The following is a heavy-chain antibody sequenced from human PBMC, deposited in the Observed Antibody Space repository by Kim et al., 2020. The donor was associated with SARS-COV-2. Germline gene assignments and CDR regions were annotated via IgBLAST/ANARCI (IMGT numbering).Heavy chain of an antibody. D-gene: IGHD3-9*01. CDR1: GYTFTSYG. CDR3: ARGVRTISNYDY. CDR2: MNPNIGNA. J-gene: IGHJ4*02. Sequence: ASVKVSCKASGYTFTSYGLNWVRQATGQGLEWMGWMNPNIGNAGYAQKFQGRVTMTMDPSITTAYMELSSLSSEDTAVYYCARGVRTISNYDYWGQGILV. V-gene: IGHV1-8*01.